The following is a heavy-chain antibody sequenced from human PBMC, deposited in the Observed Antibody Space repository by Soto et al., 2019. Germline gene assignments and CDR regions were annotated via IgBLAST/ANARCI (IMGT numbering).Heavy chain of an antibody. D-gene: IGHD6-19*01. CDR2: IYYSGST. Sequence: QVQLQESGPGLVKPSETLSLTCTVSGGSISSYYWSWIRQPPGKGLEWIGYIYYSGSTNYNPSLKSRVTTSVDTSKNQFSLKLSSVTAADTAVYYCARAGKHSGPDYWGQGTLVTVSS. V-gene: IGHV4-59*01. CDR3: ARAGKHSGPDY. CDR1: GGSISSYY. J-gene: IGHJ4*02.